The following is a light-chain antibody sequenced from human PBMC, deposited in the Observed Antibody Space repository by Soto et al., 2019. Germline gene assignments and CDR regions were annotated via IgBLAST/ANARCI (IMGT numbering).Light chain of an antibody. V-gene: IGLV2-11*01. J-gene: IGLJ1*01. Sequence: SVLTQPRSVSGSPGQSLTISCTGTSSDVGGYNYVSWYQQHPGKAPKLMIYDVSKRPSGVPDRFSGSKSGNTASLTISGLQAQDEADYYCCSYAGSYTFVFGTGPKVTVL. CDR2: DVS. CDR3: CSYAGSYTFV. CDR1: SSDVGGYNY.